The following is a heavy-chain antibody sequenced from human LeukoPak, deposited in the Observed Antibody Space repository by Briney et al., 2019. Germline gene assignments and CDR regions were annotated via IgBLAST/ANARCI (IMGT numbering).Heavy chain of an antibody. CDR1: GGSISSSSYY. Sequence: PSETLSLTCTVSGGSISSSSYYWAWIRQSPGKGLEWIGSIYYSGSTYYNPSLKSRFTISVDTSKNHFSLKLNSVTAADTAVYFCARKDSSGYWPFDYWGQGTLVTVSS. V-gene: IGHV4-39*02. CDR2: IYYSGST. CDR3: ARKDSSGYWPFDY. J-gene: IGHJ4*02. D-gene: IGHD3-22*01.